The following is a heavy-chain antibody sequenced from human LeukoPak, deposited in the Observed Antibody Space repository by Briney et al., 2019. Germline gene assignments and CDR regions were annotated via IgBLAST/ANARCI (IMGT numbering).Heavy chain of an antibody. CDR3: ARDYDILTGTYGMDV. Sequence: ASVKVSCKASGYTFTSFDINWVRQATGQGLEWMGWMNYNSGNTGYAQKFQGRVIMTRNISISTAYMELSSLRSEDSAVYYCARDYDILTGTYGMDVWGQGTTVTVSS. CDR2: MNYNSGNT. V-gene: IGHV1-8*01. J-gene: IGHJ6*02. CDR1: GYTFTSFD. D-gene: IGHD3-9*01.